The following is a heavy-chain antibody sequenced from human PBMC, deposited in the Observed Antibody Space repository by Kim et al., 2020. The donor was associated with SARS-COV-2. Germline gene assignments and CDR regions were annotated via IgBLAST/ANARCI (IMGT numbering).Heavy chain of an antibody. CDR1: GFTFSSYG. CDR2: ISASGGTT. J-gene: IGHJ4*01. CDR3: AYYYGSGSYYNPPDY. V-gene: IGHV3-23*01. D-gene: IGHD3-10*01. Sequence: GGSLRLSCAASGFTFSSYGMNWVRQAPGKGLEWVSLISASGGTTNYADSVKGRFTISRDNSKNTLYLQMNSLRAEDTAVYYCAYYYGSGSYYNPPDYWG.